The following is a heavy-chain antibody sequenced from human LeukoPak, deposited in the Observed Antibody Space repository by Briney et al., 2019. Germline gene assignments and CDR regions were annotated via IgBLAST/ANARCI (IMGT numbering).Heavy chain of an antibody. Sequence: GGSLRLSCAGSGFSFSSHGMNWVRQAPGKGLEWVSYISSSSSTIYYADSVKGRFTISRDTAKNSLYLQMNSLRAEDKAVYYCARVKDSYGGPDYWGQGTLVTVSS. D-gene: IGHD5-18*01. CDR3: ARVKDSYGGPDY. J-gene: IGHJ4*02. CDR2: ISSSSSTI. CDR1: GFSFSSHG. V-gene: IGHV3-48*01.